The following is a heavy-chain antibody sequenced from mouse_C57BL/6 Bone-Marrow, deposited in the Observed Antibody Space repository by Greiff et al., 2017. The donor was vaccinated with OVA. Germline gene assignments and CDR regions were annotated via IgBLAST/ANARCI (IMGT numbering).Heavy chain of an antibody. Sequence: DVKLVESGGDLVKPGGSLKLSCAASGFTFSSYGMSWVRQTPDKRLEWVATISSGGSYTYYPDSVKGRFTISRDNAKNTLYLQMSSLKSEDTAMYYCARLWDYDWGGFDYWGQGTTLTVSS. D-gene: IGHD2-4*01. CDR2: ISSGGSYT. CDR1: GFTFSSYG. CDR3: ARLWDYDWGGFDY. J-gene: IGHJ2*01. V-gene: IGHV5-6*02.